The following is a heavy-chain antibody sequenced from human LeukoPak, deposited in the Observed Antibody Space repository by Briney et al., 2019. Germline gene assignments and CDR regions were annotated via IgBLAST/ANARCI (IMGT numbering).Heavy chain of an antibody. J-gene: IGHJ5*02. CDR2: IYYSGST. CDR3: ARYSSGYPDNWFDP. D-gene: IGHD3-22*01. V-gene: IGHV4-59*01. CDR1: GGSFSSYY. Sequence: SETLSLTCTVSGGSFSSYYWSWIRQPPGKGLEWIGYIYYSGSTNYNPSLKSRVTISVDTSKNQFSLKLSSVTAADTAVYYCARYSSGYPDNWFDPWGQGTLVTVSS.